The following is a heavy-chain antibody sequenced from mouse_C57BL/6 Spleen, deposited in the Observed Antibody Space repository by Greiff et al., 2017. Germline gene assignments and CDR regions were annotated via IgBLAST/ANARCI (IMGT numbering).Heavy chain of an antibody. V-gene: IGHV1-15*01. J-gene: IGHJ4*01. Sequence: QVQLQQSGAELVRPGASVTLSCKASGYTFTDYEMHWVKQTPVHGLEWIGAIDPETGGTAYNQKFKGKAILTADKSSSTAYMELRSLTSEDSAVYDCTREGGTGGYAMDYWGQGTSVTVSS. CDR3: TREGGTGGYAMDY. CDR2: IDPETGGT. CDR1: GYTFTDYE. D-gene: IGHD4-1*01.